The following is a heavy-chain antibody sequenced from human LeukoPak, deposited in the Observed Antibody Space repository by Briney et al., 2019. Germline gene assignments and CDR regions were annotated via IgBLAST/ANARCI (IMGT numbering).Heavy chain of an antibody. V-gene: IGHV3-21*01. Sequence: GGSLRLSCAASGFTFSSYSMNWVRQAPGKGLEWVSSISSSSSYIYYADSVKGRFTISRDNAKNSLYLQMNSLRAEDTAVYYCARDPRAPGAFDIWGQGTTVTVSS. CDR3: ARDPRAPGAFDI. CDR1: GFTFSSYS. CDR2: ISSSSSYI. J-gene: IGHJ3*02.